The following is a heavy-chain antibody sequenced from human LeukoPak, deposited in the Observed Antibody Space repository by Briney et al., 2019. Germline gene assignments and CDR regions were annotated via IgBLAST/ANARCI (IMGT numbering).Heavy chain of an antibody. J-gene: IGHJ4*02. D-gene: IGHD6-6*01. CDR2: ISSSSSYI. CDR3: ARFRAAQYYFDY. Sequence: PGGSLRLSCAASGFTFSSYSMNWARQAPGKGLEWVSSISSSSSYIYYADSVKGRFTISRDNAKNSLYLQMNSLRAEDTAVYYCARFRAAQYYFDYWGQGTLVTVSS. CDR1: GFTFSSYS. V-gene: IGHV3-21*01.